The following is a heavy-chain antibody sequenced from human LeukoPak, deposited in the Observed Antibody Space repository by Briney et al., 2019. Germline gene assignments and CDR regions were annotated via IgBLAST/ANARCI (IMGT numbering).Heavy chain of an antibody. Sequence: SETLSLTCAVYGGSFSGYYWSWIRQPPGKGLEWIGEINHSGSTNYNPSLKSRVTISVDTSKNQFSLKLSSVTAADTAVYYCARNRGYDSSGFDYWGQGTLVTVSS. CDR1: GGSFSGYY. J-gene: IGHJ4*02. CDR2: INHSGST. D-gene: IGHD3-22*01. CDR3: ARNRGYDSSGFDY. V-gene: IGHV4-34*01.